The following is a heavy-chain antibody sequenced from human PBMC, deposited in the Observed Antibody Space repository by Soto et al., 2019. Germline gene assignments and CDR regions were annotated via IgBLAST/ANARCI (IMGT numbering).Heavy chain of an antibody. CDR1: GFTFTNYA. CDR3: ARGVGAPSGWLDT. D-gene: IGHD1-26*01. V-gene: IGHV3-23*01. J-gene: IGHJ5*02. CDR2: ISASGGLK. Sequence: PGGSLRLSCAASGFTFTNYAMTWVRQNPGKGLEWVSGISASGGLKYYADSVQGRFTVSRDNSKNILYLQMDNLGDGDTALYYCARGVGAPSGWLDTWGQGTQVTVSS.